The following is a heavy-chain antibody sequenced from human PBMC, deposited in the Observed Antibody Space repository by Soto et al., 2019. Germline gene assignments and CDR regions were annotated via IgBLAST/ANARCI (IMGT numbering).Heavy chain of an antibody. Sequence: SVKVSCKASGGTFSSYTISWVRQAPGQGLEWMGRIIPILGIANYAQKFQGRVTITADKSTSTAYMELSSLRSEDTAVYYCARDRSQSYSDAFDIWGQGTMVTVSS. CDR1: GGTFSSYT. J-gene: IGHJ3*02. V-gene: IGHV1-69*04. D-gene: IGHD2-15*01. CDR2: IIPILGIA. CDR3: ARDRSQSYSDAFDI.